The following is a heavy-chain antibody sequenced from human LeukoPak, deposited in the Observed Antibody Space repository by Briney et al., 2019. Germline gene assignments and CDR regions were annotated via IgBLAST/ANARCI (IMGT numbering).Heavy chain of an antibody. CDR3: ARARVAAKSGYMDV. CDR1: GFTFSSYE. D-gene: IGHD2-15*01. CDR2: ISSSGSTI. V-gene: IGHV3-48*03. J-gene: IGHJ6*03. Sequence: SGGSLRLSCAASGFTFSSYEMNWVRQAPGKGLEWVSYISSSGSTIYYADSVKGRFTISRDNPKNTLYLQMGSLRDEDLAVYYCARARVAAKSGYMDVWGTGTTVTISS.